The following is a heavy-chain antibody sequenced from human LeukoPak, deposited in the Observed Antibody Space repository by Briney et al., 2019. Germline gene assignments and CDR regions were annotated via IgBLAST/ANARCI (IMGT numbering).Heavy chain of an antibody. CDR2: IWYDGSNK. Sequence: PGRSLRLSCAASGFTFSSYAMHWVRQAPGKGLEWVAVIWYDGSNKYYADSVKGRFTISRDDSKNTLYLQMNSLRAEDTAVYYCATDISLAGPGYWGQGTLVTVSS. D-gene: IGHD6-19*01. CDR1: GFTFSSYA. CDR3: ATDISLAGPGY. J-gene: IGHJ4*02. V-gene: IGHV3-33*08.